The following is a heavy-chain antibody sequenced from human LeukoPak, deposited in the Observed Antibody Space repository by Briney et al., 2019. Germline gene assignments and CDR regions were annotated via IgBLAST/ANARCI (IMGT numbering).Heavy chain of an antibody. J-gene: IGHJ3*02. D-gene: IGHD1-1*01. CDR2: ISYDGSNK. CDR1: GFTFSSYG. Sequence: GRSLRLSCAASGFTFSSYGMLWVRQAPVKGLEWVAVISYDGSNKYYADSVKGRFTISRDNSKNTLYLQLNSLRAEDTATYYCAKRTSTTGTTAAFDIWGQGTMVTVSS. CDR3: AKRTSTTGTTAAFDI. V-gene: IGHV3-30*18.